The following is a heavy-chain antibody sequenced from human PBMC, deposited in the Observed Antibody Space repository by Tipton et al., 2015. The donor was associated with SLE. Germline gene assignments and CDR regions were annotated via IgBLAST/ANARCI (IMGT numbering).Heavy chain of an antibody. J-gene: IGHJ5*02. Sequence: SLRLSCAASGFTFSSYEMNWVRQAPGKGLEWVSYISSSGSTIYYADSVKGRFTISRDNAKNSPYLQMNSLRAEDTAVYYCARGPMATKPGGWFDPWGQGTLVTVSS. CDR2: ISSSGSTI. CDR3: ARGPMATKPGGWFDP. V-gene: IGHV3-48*03. D-gene: IGHD5-24*01. CDR1: GFTFSSYE.